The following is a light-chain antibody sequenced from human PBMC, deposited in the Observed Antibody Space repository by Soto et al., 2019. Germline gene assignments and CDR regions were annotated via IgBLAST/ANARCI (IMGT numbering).Light chain of an antibody. Sequence: DIVMTQSPDSLVVSLGERATINCKSSQSILYSSNNKNSLVWYQQRPGQPPKVLIYWGSAREFGVPDRFSGSGSGTDFTLTISSLQAEDVAVYYCQQYFTTPRTFGQGTKVEIK. CDR3: QQYFTTPRT. V-gene: IGKV4-1*01. CDR2: WGS. CDR1: QSILYSSNNKNS. J-gene: IGKJ1*01.